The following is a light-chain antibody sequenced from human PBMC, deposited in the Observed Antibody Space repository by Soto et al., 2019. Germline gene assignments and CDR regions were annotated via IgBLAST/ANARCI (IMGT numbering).Light chain of an antibody. CDR2: DAS. J-gene: IGKJ1*01. CDR3: QQYNSYWT. Sequence: DIKLTQSPPTMSASVGDRVTMTCRASQSIGRWLAWYQQKPGKAPKVLIYDASTLKSGVPSRFSGSGSGTDFTLTISSLQPDDFAIYYCQQYNSYWTFGQGTKV. V-gene: IGKV1-5*01. CDR1: QSIGRW.